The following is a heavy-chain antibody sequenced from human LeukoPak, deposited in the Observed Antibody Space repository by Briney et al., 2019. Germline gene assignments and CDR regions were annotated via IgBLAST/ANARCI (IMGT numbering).Heavy chain of an antibody. CDR1: GYTFTSYD. CDR2: MNPNSGNT. CDR3: ARARARIAAAGTNWFDP. Sequence: GASVKVSCXASGYTFTSYDINWVRQATGQGLEWMGWMNPNSGNTGYAQKFQGRVTMTRNTSISTAYMELSSLRSEDTAVYYCARARARIAAAGTNWFDPWGQGTLVTVSS. D-gene: IGHD6-13*01. J-gene: IGHJ5*02. V-gene: IGHV1-8*01.